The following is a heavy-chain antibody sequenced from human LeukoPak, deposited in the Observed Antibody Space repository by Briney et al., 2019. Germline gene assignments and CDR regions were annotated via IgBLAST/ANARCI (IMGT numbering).Heavy chain of an antibody. CDR1: GYTFTGYY. V-gene: IGHV1-2*02. J-gene: IGHJ4*02. CDR3: ARDGNYYDSSEGDY. Sequence: ASVKVSCKASGYTFTGYYMHWVRQAPGQGLEWMGWINPNSGGTNYAQKFQGRVTMTRDTSIGTAYMELSRLRSDDTAVYYCARDGNYYDSSEGDYWGQGTLVTVSS. CDR2: INPNSGGT. D-gene: IGHD3-22*01.